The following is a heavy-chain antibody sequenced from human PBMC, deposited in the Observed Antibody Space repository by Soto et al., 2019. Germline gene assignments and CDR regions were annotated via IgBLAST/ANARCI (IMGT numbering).Heavy chain of an antibody. D-gene: IGHD3-22*01. CDR3: ARGAKYYYDSGGYYYIFHY. CDR1: GYAFTNYA. CDR2: INGADGNT. V-gene: IGHV1-3*01. J-gene: IGHJ4*02. Sequence: ASVKVSCKTSGYAFTNYAIHWVRQAPGQSFEWMGWINGADGNTKYSQKVQGRVTITRDTSASTAYMELSSLRSEDTAVYYCARGAKYYYDSGGYYYIFHYWGQGTLVTVSS.